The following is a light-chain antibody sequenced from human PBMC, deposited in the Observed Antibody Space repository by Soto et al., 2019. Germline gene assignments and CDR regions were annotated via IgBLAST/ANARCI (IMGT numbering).Light chain of an antibody. CDR1: SSDVGGYNY. CDR2: DVS. CDR3: SSYTSSRTLHVV. V-gene: IGLV2-14*01. Sequence: QSALTQPASVSGSPGQSITISCTGTSSDVGGYNYVSWYQQHPGKAPKLMIYDVSNRPSGVSNRFSGSKSDNTASLTISGLQAEDEADYYCSSYTSSRTLHVVFGGGTKLTVL. J-gene: IGLJ2*01.